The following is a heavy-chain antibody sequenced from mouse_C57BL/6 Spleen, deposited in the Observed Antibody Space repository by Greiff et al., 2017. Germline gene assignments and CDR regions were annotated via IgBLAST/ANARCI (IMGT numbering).Heavy chain of an antibody. V-gene: IGHV1-76*01. Sequence: QVQLKQSGAELVRPGASVKLSCKASGYTFTDYYINWVKQRPGQGLEWIARMYPGSGNTYYNEKFKGKATLTAEKSSSTAYMQLSSLTSEDSAVYFCARWPLRGYAMDYWGQGTSGTVSS. CDR2: MYPGSGNT. CDR1: GYTFTDYY. J-gene: IGHJ4*01. CDR3: ARWPLRGYAMDY.